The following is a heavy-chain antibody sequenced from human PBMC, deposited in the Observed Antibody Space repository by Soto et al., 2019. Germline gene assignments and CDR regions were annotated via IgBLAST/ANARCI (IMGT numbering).Heavy chain of an antibody. CDR2: MNPNSGNT. V-gene: IGHV1-8*01. CDR1: GYTFTGYD. J-gene: IGHJ3*02. D-gene: IGHD3-16*01. Sequence: ASVKVSCKASGYTFTGYDINWVRLATGQGLEWMGWMNPNSGNTDYAQKFQGRVTMTRNTSTSTAYMELRSLRSDDTAVYYCARAGDYDYIWGTMGAFDIWGQGTMVTVSS. CDR3: ARAGDYDYIWGTMGAFDI.